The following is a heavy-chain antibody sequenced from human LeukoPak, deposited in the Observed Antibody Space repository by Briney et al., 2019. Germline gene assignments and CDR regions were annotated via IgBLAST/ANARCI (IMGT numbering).Heavy chain of an antibody. Sequence: GGSLRLSXAASGFTFSSYAMHWVRQPPGKGLEYLSAISSNGGSTYYANSVKGRFTISRDNSKNTLYLQMGSLRAEDMAVYYCARQTRIVVVPAALDYWGQGTLVTVSS. D-gene: IGHD2-2*01. J-gene: IGHJ4*02. V-gene: IGHV3-64*01. CDR2: ISSNGGST. CDR3: ARQTRIVVVPAALDY. CDR1: GFTFSSYA.